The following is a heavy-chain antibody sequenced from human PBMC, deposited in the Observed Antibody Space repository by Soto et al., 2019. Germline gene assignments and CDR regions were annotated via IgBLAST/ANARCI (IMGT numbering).Heavy chain of an antibody. D-gene: IGHD4-4*01. CDR2: IYYSGST. V-gene: IGHV4-30-4*01. J-gene: IGHJ4*02. CDR1: GGSISSMDYY. CDR3: ARGTPKTTITSFDS. Sequence: PSETLSLTCTVSGGSISSMDYYWSWIRQPPGEGLEWIGYIYYSGSTYYNPSLKSRVTISVDTSKNQFSLKMNSVTAADTAVYYCARGTPKTTITSFDSWGQGTLVTVS.